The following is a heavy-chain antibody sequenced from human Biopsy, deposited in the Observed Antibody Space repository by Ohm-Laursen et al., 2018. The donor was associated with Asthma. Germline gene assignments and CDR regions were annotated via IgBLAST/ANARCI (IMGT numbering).Heavy chain of an antibody. CDR3: ARKAGSCISRTCYSLDF. D-gene: IGHD2-2*01. J-gene: IGHJ4*02. CDR2: INSVFGTT. CDR1: GGTFKTYV. Sequence: SGKVSCKSRGGTFKTYVIGWVRQAPGQGLEWMGGINSVFGTTTYPQKFQDRVTITADDSTSTVYMELSSLRSEDTAVYYCARKAGSCISRTCYSLDFWGQGTLVTVSS. V-gene: IGHV1-69*13.